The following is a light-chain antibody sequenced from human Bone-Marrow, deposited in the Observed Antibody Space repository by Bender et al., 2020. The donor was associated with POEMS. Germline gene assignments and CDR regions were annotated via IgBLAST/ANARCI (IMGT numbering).Light chain of an antibody. CDR3: ATWDDSLNGVV. J-gene: IGLJ2*01. V-gene: IGLV1-44*01. Sequence: QSVLIQPPSASGTPGQRVTISCSGSSSNIGSNIVNWYQQLPGVAPSLLIYSNNQRPSGIPDRFSGSKSGTSASLSISGLQSEDEAEYHCATWDDSLNGVVFGGGTKLTVL. CDR1: SSNIGSNI. CDR2: SNN.